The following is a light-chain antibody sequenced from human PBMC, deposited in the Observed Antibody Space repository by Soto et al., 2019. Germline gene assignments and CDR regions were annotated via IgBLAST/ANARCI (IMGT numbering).Light chain of an antibody. Sequence: DVQMTQSPSTLSASVGDSVTITCRASQSVNKWLAWYQQKPGRAPKLLISDATTLESGVPSRFRGTSSGTEFTLSITSLQPDDFGSYYCHQYDSYSPPWTFGQGTRVDIK. V-gene: IGKV1-5*01. CDR2: DAT. J-gene: IGKJ1*01. CDR3: HQYDSYSPPWT. CDR1: QSVNKW.